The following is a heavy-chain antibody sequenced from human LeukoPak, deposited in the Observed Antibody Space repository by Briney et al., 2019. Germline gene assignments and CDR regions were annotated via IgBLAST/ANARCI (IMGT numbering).Heavy chain of an antibody. V-gene: IGHV5-51*01. J-gene: IGHJ3*02. D-gene: IGHD3-3*01. Sequence: GESLKISCKGSGYSFTSYWIGWVRQMPGKGLEWMGIIYPGDSDTRYSPSFQGQVTISADKSISTAYLQWSSLKASDTAMYYCATSHITIFGVVIINPLDAFDIWGQGTMVTVSS. CDR3: ATSHITIFGVVIINPLDAFDI. CDR2: IYPGDSDT. CDR1: GYSFTSYW.